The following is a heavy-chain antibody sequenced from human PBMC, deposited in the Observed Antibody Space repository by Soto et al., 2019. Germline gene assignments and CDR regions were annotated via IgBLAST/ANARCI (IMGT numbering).Heavy chain of an antibody. Sequence: GGSLRLSCAASGFTFSSYSMNWVRQAPGKGLEWVSSISSSITYIYYADSVKGRFTISRDNAKNSLYLQMNSLRAEDTAVYYCARHYYDSSGYTKRGAFDIWGQGTMVTVSS. CDR1: GFTFSSYS. D-gene: IGHD3-22*01. CDR3: ARHYYDSSGYTKRGAFDI. CDR2: ISSSITYI. J-gene: IGHJ3*02. V-gene: IGHV3-21*01.